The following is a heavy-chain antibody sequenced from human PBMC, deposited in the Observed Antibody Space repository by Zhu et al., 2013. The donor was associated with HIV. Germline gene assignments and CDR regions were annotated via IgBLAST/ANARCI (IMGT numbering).Heavy chain of an antibody. V-gene: IGHV1-46*01. J-gene: IGHJ5*02. CDR3: ARELGFNRAIRDWFDP. CDR1: GYTFTSYY. Sequence: QVQLVQSGAEVKKPGASVKVSCKASGYTFTSYYMHWVRQAPGQGLEWMGIINPSGGSTSYAQKFQGRVTMTRDTSTSTVYMELSSLRSEDTAVYYCARELGFNRAIRDWFDPWGQGTLVTVSS. CDR2: INPSGGST. D-gene: IGHD3-16*01.